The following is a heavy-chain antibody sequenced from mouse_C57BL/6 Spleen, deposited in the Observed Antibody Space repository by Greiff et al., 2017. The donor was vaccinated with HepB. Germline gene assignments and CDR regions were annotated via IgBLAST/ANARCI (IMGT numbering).Heavy chain of an antibody. J-gene: IGHJ2*01. CDR2: IDPETGGT. CDR3: TRIEYYFDY. CDR1: GYTFTDYE. Sequence: VQLQQSGAELVRPGASVTLSCKASGYTFTDYEMHWVKQTPVHGLEWIGAIDPETGGTAYNQKFKGKAILTADKSSSTAYMELRSLTSEDSAVYYCTRIEYYFDYWGQGTALTVSS. V-gene: IGHV1-15*01.